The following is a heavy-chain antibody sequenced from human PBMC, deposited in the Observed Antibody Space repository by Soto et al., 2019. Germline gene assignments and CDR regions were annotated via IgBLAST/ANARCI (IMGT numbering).Heavy chain of an antibody. CDR3: ATLLLVTPEDWYFDL. Sequence: QVQLVQSGAEVKKPGSSVKVSCKASGGTFSSYAISWVRQALGQGLEWMGGIIPIFGTANYAQKFQGRVTIXXDXSXXTAYMELSSLRSEDTAVYYCATLLLVTPEDWYFDLWGRGTLVTVSS. J-gene: IGHJ2*01. CDR2: IIPIFGTA. D-gene: IGHD3-9*01. CDR1: GGTFSSYA. V-gene: IGHV1-69*12.